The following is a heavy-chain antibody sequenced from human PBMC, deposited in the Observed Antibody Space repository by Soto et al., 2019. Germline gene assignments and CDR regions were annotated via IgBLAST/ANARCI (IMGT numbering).Heavy chain of an antibody. CDR2: IYYSGST. J-gene: IGHJ5*02. D-gene: IGHD2-15*01. Sequence: SETLSLTCTVSGGSISSGDYYWSWIRQPPGKGLEWIGYIYYSGSTYYNPSLKSRVTISVDTSKNQFSLKLSSVTAADTAVYYCARVEGYCSGGSCQMDNWSDPWGQGTLVTVS. CDR3: ARVEGYCSGGSCQMDNWSDP. V-gene: IGHV4-30-4*01. CDR1: GGSISSGDYY.